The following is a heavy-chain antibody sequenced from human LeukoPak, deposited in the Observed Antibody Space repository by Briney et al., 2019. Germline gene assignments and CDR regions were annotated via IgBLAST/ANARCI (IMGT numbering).Heavy chain of an antibody. Sequence: PSETLSLTCTVSGGSISNYFWSWVRQPPGKGLEWIGYIHYSGATNYSPSLNSRVTISVDTSKNQFSLKLSSVTAADTALYYCATLRGASTAVFDSWGQGTLVTVSS. CDR1: GGSISNYF. CDR3: ATLRGASTAVFDS. D-gene: IGHD2-21*02. CDR2: IHYSGAT. J-gene: IGHJ4*02. V-gene: IGHV4-59*08.